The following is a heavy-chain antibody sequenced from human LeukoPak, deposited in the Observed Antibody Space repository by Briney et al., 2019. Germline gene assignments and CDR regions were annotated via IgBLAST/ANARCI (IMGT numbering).Heavy chain of an antibody. CDR3: AREFYERKDLDN. J-gene: IGHJ4*02. D-gene: IGHD2/OR15-2a*01. V-gene: IGHV3-21*01. CDR1: GFAFSSYA. CDR2: ISGSGSYL. Sequence: PGGSLRLSCAASGFAFSSYAMNWVRQAPGKGLELVSSISGSGSYLFYADSVKGRFTISRDNARNSLYLQMNSLRAEDTAVYYCAREFYERKDLDNWGQGTLVTVSS.